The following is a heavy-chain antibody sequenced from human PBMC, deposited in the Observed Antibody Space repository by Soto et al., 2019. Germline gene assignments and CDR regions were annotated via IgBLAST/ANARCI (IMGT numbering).Heavy chain of an antibody. CDR1: GFTVGSNY. D-gene: IGHD6-19*01. CDR3: ARGGYSSGWYGEDALDI. CDR2: IYSGGST. Sequence: GGSLRLSCAASGFTVGSNYMSWVRQAPGKGLEWVSVIYSGGSTYYADSVKGRFTISRDNSKNTLYLQMNSLRAEDTAFYYCARGGYSSGWYGEDALDIWGQGTMVTVSS. V-gene: IGHV3-53*01. J-gene: IGHJ3*02.